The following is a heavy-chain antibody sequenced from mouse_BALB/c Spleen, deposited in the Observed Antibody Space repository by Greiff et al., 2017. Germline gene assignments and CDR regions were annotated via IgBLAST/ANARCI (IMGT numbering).Heavy chain of an antibody. D-gene: IGHD2-4*01. J-gene: IGHJ3*01. CDR3: ARYPTRITTDWFAY. Sequence: VQLQQSGAELARPGASVKMSCKASGYTFTSYTMHWVKQRPGQGLEWIGYINPSSGYTNYNQKFKDKATLTADKSSSTAYMQLSSLTSEDSAVYYGARYPTRITTDWFAYWGQGTLVTVSA. CDR1: GYTFTSYT. V-gene: IGHV1-4*01. CDR2: INPSSGYT.